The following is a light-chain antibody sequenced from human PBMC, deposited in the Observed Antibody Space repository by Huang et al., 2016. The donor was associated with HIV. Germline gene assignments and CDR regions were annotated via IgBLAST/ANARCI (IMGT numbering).Light chain of an antibody. CDR2: TTS. CDR3: QQTYSTPKT. J-gene: IGKJ2*01. CDR1: QRISSY. Sequence: DIQMTQSPSSLSASVGDRVTITCRTSQRISSYLHWFQQKPGKAPKLLIHTTSSLQGGVSSRFSGSGSVTHFTLTINSLQPEDSATYYCQQTYSTPKTFGQGTKLEIK. V-gene: IGKV1-39*01.